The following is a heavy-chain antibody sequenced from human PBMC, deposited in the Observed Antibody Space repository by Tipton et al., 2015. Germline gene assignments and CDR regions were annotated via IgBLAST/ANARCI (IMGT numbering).Heavy chain of an antibody. CDR2: ISAYTGNT. V-gene: IGHV1-18*01. J-gene: IGHJ4*02. CDR1: GYTFSSYG. D-gene: IGHD2-15*01. Sequence: QSGPEVKKPGASVKVSCKASGYTFSSYGISWVRQAPGQGLEWMGWISAYTGNTNYAQRLQGRVTMTTDTSTSTAYMDLRSLRSDDTAVYYCARGLNSVVAATLGYWGQGTLVTVSS. CDR3: ARGLNSVVAATLGY.